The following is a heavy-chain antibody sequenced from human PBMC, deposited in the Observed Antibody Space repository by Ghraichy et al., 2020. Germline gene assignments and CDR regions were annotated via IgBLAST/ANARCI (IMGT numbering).Heavy chain of an antibody. CDR2: ISGSGGST. J-gene: IGHJ4*02. V-gene: IGHV3-23*01. CDR1: GFTFSSYA. Sequence: GESLNISCAASGFTFSSYAMSWVRQAPGKGLEWVSAISGSGGSTYYADSVKGRFTISRDNSKNTLYLQMNSLRAEDTAVYYCAKSPAARPREVLDYWGQGTLVTVSS. CDR3: AKSPAARPREVLDY. D-gene: IGHD6-6*01.